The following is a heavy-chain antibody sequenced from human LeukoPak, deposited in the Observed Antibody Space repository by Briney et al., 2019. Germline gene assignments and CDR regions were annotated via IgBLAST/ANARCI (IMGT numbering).Heavy chain of an antibody. CDR3: ARDGATMVRGSVWFDP. V-gene: IGHV4-4*07. CDR2: IYTSGST. CDR1: CGSITSYY. D-gene: IGHD3-10*01. Sequence: PSETLSLTHTVSCGSITSYYWSWIRHPAGKGLEWIGRIYTSGSTNYNPSLKSRVTISVDTSKNQFSLKLSSVTAADTAVYYCARDGATMVRGSVWFDPWGQGTLVTVSS. J-gene: IGHJ5*02.